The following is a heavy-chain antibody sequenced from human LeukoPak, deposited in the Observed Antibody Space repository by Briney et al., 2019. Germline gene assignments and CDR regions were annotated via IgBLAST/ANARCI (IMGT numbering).Heavy chain of an antibody. D-gene: IGHD6-13*01. V-gene: IGHV4-59*01. J-gene: IGHJ6*03. CDR2: IYYSGST. Sequence: QPSETLSLTCTVSGGSISSYYWSWIRQPPGKGLEWIGYIYYSGSTNYNPPLKSRVTISVDTSKNQFSLKLSSVTAADTAVYYCARWYSSSWSYYYYMDVWGKGTTVTVSS. CDR1: GGSISSYY. CDR3: ARWYSSSWSYYYYMDV.